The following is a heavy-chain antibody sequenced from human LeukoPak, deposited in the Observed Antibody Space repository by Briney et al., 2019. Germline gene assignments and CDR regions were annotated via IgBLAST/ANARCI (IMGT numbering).Heavy chain of an antibody. CDR1: GFAFSSYA. D-gene: IGHD4-11*01. Sequence: GGSLRLSCAASGFAFSSYAMSWVRQAPGKGLEWVSAISDSGGSTFYADSVKGRFTMPRDNSRNTLYLQMNSLRADDTAVYYCAKIGLYSNSFDYWGQGTLVTVSS. CDR3: AKIGLYSNSFDY. V-gene: IGHV3-23*01. J-gene: IGHJ4*02. CDR2: ISDSGGST.